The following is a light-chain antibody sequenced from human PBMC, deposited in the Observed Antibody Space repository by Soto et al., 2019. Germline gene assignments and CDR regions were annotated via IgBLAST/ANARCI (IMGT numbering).Light chain of an antibody. CDR1: ETISLW. J-gene: IGKJ1*01. CDR2: KAS. V-gene: IGKV1-5*03. Sequence: DIQLTQSPSTLSASVGDRVTITCRASETISLWLAWYQQKPGKAPKLLMYKASTLESGVPSRFSGSGSGTEFTLSISGLQPDDFATYYCQQYNSYPWTFGQGTKVEIK. CDR3: QQYNSYPWT.